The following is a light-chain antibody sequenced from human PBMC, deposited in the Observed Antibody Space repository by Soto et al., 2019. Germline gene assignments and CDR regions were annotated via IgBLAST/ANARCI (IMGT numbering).Light chain of an antibody. CDR2: GAS. J-gene: IGKJ1*01. V-gene: IGKV3D-7*01. CDR1: QSVSSSY. Sequence: PGEKVTLSCRASQSVSSSYLTWYQQKPGQAPRRLIYGASTRATSIPARFSGSGSGTDFTLTISSLQPEDFGGLYGHQVYNRPGSFGEGTRV. CDR3: HQVYNRPGS.